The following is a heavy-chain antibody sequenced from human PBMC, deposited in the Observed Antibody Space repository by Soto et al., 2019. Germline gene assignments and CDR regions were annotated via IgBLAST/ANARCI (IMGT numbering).Heavy chain of an antibody. V-gene: IGHV3-23*01. D-gene: IGHD1-26*01. CDR2: ISGSGGST. CDR1: GFTFSDYY. J-gene: IGHJ6*02. CDR3: AKWGATNYYYGMDV. Sequence: GGSLRLSCAASGFTFSDYYMSWIRQAPGKGLEWVSAISGSGGSTYYADSVKGRFTISRDNSKNTLYLQMNSLRAEDTAVYYCAKWGATNYYYGMDVWGQGTTVTVSS.